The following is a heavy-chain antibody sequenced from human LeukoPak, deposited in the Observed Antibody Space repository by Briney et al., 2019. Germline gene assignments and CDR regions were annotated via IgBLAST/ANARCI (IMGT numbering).Heavy chain of an antibody. Sequence: TGGSLRLSCAASGFTFSSACLSWVRQAPGKGLEWVGRIRTKSDGETVDYAATVKGRFTISRDDSKNTLFLQMNSLKTEDTAVYYCSRSRRVICDGACYSFDYWGQGTLVTVSS. V-gene: IGHV3-15*07. J-gene: IGHJ4*02. CDR1: GFTFSSAC. CDR3: SRSRRVICDGACYSFDY. CDR2: IRTKSDGETV. D-gene: IGHD2-21*02.